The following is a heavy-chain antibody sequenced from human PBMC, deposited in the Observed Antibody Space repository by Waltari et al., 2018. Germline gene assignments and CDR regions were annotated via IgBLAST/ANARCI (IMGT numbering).Heavy chain of an antibody. CDR3: AKHGGYHFDD. D-gene: IGHD3-22*01. Sequence: QVQLQQWGAGLLKPSETLSLTCAVYGGSFSGYYWSWIHQPPGKGLEWIGQIHHSDDTNYNPSLKSRVTISVDTSKNQFSLNLSSVTATDTAVYYCAKHGGYHFDDWGQGTLVTVSS. CDR1: GGSFSGYY. J-gene: IGHJ4*02. CDR2: IHHSDDT. V-gene: IGHV4-34*01.